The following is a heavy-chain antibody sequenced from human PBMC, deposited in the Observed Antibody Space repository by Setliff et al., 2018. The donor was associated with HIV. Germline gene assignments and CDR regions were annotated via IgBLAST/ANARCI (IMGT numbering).Heavy chain of an antibody. CDR3: ARAPFSGGRFGWFDS. CDR1: GGSISSGDYY. CDR2: IYYSGST. J-gene: IGHJ5*01. D-gene: IGHD2-15*01. V-gene: IGHV4-31*03. Sequence: SETLSLTCTVSGGSISSGDYYWSWIRQHPGKGLEWIGYIYYSGSTYYNPSLKSRVTISVDTSKNQFSLRLSSVTAADTAVYYCARAPFSGGRFGWFDSWGQGALVTVSS.